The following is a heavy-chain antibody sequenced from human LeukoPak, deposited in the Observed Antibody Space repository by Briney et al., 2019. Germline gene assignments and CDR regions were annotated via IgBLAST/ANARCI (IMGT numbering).Heavy chain of an antibody. J-gene: IGHJ6*03. Sequence: SETLSLTCNVSGDSISSSYHFWGWIRQPPGKGLEWIGGMYYRGTSYYSPSLRSRVSISVDTSKNQFSLRLSSVTAADTAVYYCARGLGSGYYLGYYYYMDVWGKGTTVTVSS. V-gene: IGHV4-39*07. CDR1: GDSISSSYHF. D-gene: IGHD3-3*01. CDR3: ARGLGSGYYLGYYYYMDV. CDR2: MYYRGTS.